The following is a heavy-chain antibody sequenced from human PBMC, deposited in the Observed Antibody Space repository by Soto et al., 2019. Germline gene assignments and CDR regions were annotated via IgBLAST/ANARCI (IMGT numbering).Heavy chain of an antibody. CDR1: GGSFSAYY. CDR2: INHSGST. Sequence: QVQLQQWGAGLLKPSETLSLTCAVYGGSFSAYYWSWIRQPPGKGLEWIGEINHSGSTNYNPSLKSRVTISVDTSKNQFSLKLSSVTAADTAVYYCVRRRGSGMYASWYFDLWGRGTLVTVSS. V-gene: IGHV4-34*01. J-gene: IGHJ2*01. D-gene: IGHD1-26*01. CDR3: VRRRGSGMYASWYFDL.